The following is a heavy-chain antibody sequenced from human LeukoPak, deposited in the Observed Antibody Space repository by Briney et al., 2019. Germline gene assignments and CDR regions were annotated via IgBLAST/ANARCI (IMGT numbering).Heavy chain of an antibody. D-gene: IGHD5-24*01. V-gene: IGHV4-39*02. CDR3: ARGRDGYNFLNRGEYYYFDY. CDR2: IYYSGST. Sequence: SETLSLTCTVSGGSISSSYSYWGWIRQPPGKGLEWIGNIYYSGSTYYNPSLKSRVTISVDTSKNHFSLKLNSVTAADTAVYYCARGRDGYNFLNRGEYYYFDYWGQGTLVTVSS. J-gene: IGHJ4*02. CDR1: GGSISSSYSY.